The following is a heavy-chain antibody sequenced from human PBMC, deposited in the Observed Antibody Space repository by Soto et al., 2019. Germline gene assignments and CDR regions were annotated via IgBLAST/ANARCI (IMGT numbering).Heavy chain of an antibody. V-gene: IGHV4-30-2*01. CDR3: ASAPIVGATNYYYYGMDV. Sequence: SETLSLTCAVSGGSISSGGYSWSWIRQPPGKGLEWIGYIYHSGSTYYNPSLKGRVTISVDRSKNQFSLKLSSVTAADTAVYYCASAPIVGATNYYYYGMDVWGQGTTVTVSS. CDR1: GGSISSGGYS. D-gene: IGHD1-26*01. J-gene: IGHJ6*02. CDR2: IYHSGST.